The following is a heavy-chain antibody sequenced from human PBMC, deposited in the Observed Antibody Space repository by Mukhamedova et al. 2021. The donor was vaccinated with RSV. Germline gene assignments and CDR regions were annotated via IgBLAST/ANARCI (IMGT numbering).Heavy chain of an antibody. CDR2: ISWDGGST. Sequence: GKGLEWVSLISWDGGSTYYADSVKGRFTISRDNSKNSLYLQMNSLRAEDTALYYCAKDLYRGRGDPEGFVDYWGQGTLVTVSS. V-gene: IGHV3-43D*03. D-gene: IGHD2-21*01. CDR3: AKDLYRGRGDPEGFVDY. J-gene: IGHJ4*02.